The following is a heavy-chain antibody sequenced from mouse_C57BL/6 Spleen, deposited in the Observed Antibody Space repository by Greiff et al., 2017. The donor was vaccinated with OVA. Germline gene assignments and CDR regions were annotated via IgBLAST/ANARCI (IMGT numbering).Heavy chain of an antibody. D-gene: IGHD4-1*01. J-gene: IGHJ2*01. CDR2: IYPRSGNT. Sequence: QVQLKQSGAELARPGASVKLSCKASGYTFTSYGISWVKQRTGQGLEWIGEIYPRSGNTYYNEKFKGKATLTADKSSSTAYMELRSLTSEDSAVYFCARRTGTEGNYFDYWGQGTTLTVSS. CDR3: ARRTGTEGNYFDY. V-gene: IGHV1-81*01. CDR1: GYTFTSYG.